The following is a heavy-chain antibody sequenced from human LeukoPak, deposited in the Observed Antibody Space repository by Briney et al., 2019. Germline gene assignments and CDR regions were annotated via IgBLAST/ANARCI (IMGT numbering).Heavy chain of an antibody. V-gene: IGHV4-39*01. CDR2: VYYSGDS. CDR1: GGSISNPGYY. Sequence: PSETLSLTCPVSGGSISNPGYYWGWVRQPPRKGLEWIGSVYYSGDSYKNPSLQSRLTVSIDTSKNQFSLQLSSVTAADTAVYFYARHGLQRFDFWGPGILVIVSS. D-gene: IGHD2-2*01. J-gene: IGHJ4*02. CDR3: ARHGLQRFDF.